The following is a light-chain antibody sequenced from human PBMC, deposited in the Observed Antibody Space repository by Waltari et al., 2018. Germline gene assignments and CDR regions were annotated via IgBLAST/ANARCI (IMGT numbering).Light chain of an antibody. CDR2: DVS. CDR3: HQRVKWPLT. CDR1: EDVGY. Sequence: DIILTQSPATLSLSPGERATLSCTTSEDVGYLAWSQQKPGHPPRLVIYDVSNRATGIPARFSGSGSRTQFTLTIDSLEREDFAVYYCHQRVKWPLTFGQGTRLEIK. J-gene: IGKJ5*01. V-gene: IGKV3-11*01.